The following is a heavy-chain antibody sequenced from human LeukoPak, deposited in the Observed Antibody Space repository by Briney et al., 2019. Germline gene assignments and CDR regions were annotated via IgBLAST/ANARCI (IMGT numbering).Heavy chain of an antibody. V-gene: IGHV1-2*02. CDR3: ARDSSGWYVY. CDR2: INPNSGGT. J-gene: IGHJ4*02. CDR1: GYTFTGYY. Sequence: GASVKVSCKASGYTFTGYYTHWVRQAPGQGLEWMGWINPNSGGTNYAQKFQGRVTMTRDTSISTAYMELSRLRSDDTAVYYCARDSSGWYVYWGQGTLVTVSS. D-gene: IGHD6-19*01.